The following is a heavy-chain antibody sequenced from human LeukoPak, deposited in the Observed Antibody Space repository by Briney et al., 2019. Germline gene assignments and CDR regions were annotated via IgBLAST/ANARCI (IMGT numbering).Heavy chain of an antibody. CDR1: GYTFTSYG. Sequence: GASVKVSCKASGYTFTSYGISWVRQAPGRGLEWMGWISAYNGNTNYAQKLQGRVTMTTDTSTSTAYMELRSLRSDDTAVYYCARWYSSSWYDNWFDPWGQGTLVTVSS. CDR3: ARWYSSSWYDNWFDP. J-gene: IGHJ5*02. CDR2: ISAYNGNT. D-gene: IGHD6-13*01. V-gene: IGHV1-18*01.